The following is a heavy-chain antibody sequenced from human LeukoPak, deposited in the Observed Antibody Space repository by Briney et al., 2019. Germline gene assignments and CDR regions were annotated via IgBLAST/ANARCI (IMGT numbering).Heavy chain of an antibody. J-gene: IGHJ5*02. CDR3: ARQDDNDRGDPNWFDP. CDR2: IKFSGRT. V-gene: IGHV4-39*01. D-gene: IGHD4-17*01. Sequence: SGPTLVNPSETLSLTCTVSGGSLTSGGYYWGWLRQPPGKGLEWIASIKFSGRTFYSPSLKSRVTISVDTSKNQFSLKVTSVTAADTAVYFRARQDDNDRGDPNWFDPWDQGTLVTVSS. CDR1: GGSLTSGGYY.